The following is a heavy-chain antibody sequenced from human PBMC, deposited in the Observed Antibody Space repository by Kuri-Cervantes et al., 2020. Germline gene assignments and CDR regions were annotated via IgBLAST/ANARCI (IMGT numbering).Heavy chain of an antibody. D-gene: IGHD1-26*01. V-gene: IGHV3-23*01. CDR3: AKDFGGSSI. Sequence: GESLKISCAASGFAFSSSAMTWVRQAPQKGLEWVSAISGSGGSTYYADSVKGRFTISRDNSKNTLYLQMNSLRAEDTAVYYCAKDFGGSSIWGQGTLVTVSS. CDR1: GFAFSSSA. CDR2: ISGSGGST. J-gene: IGHJ4*02.